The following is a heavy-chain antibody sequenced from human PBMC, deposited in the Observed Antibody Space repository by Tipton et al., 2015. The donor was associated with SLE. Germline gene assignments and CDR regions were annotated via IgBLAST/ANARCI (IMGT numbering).Heavy chain of an antibody. CDR1: GFTFSSYA. V-gene: IGHV3-30*04. CDR3: ATEGPLLDAFDI. Sequence: RSLRLSCAASGFTFSSYAMHWVRQAPGKGLEWVAVIPYDGSNKYYAGSVKGRFTISRDNSKNTLYLQMNSLRAEDTAVYYCATEGPLLDAFDIWGQGTMVTVSS. J-gene: IGHJ3*02. CDR2: IPYDGSNK. D-gene: IGHD2-15*01.